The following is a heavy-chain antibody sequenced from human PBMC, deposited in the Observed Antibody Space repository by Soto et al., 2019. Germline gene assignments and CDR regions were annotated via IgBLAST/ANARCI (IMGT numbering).Heavy chain of an antibody. J-gene: IGHJ4*02. CDR3: ARHDNMTLGSQYLDS. D-gene: IGHD1-1*01. Sequence: PSETLSLTCAVSGYSISSSSYYWGWIRQPPGKGLEWIGSIYYTGNTYFNPSLRSRVTISVDTSKNQFSLRLTSVTAADTALYFCARHDNMTLGSQYLDSWGPGTLVTVSS. V-gene: IGHV4-39*01. CDR1: GYSISSSSYY. CDR2: IYYTGNT.